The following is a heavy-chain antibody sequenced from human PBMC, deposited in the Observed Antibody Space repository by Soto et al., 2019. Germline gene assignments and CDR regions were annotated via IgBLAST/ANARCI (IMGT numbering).Heavy chain of an antibody. CDR3: ARGAHTAMDV. J-gene: IGHJ6*02. Sequence: QVQLVQSGAEVKKPGASVKVSCKASGYTFTIYNMHSVRPAPGQGLEWMGTINPNADSTSYAQKFQGKITMTRDTSTSTVYMELSSLRSEDSAVYYCARGAHTAMDVWGRGTTVTVSS. CDR1: GYTFTIYN. CDR2: INPNADST. V-gene: IGHV1-46*01.